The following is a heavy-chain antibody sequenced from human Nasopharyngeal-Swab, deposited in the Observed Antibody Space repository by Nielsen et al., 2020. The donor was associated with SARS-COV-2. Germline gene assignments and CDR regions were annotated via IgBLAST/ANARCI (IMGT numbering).Heavy chain of an antibody. CDR2: ISGSGGST. CDR1: GFTFSSYA. V-gene: IGHV3-23*01. Sequence: GESLKISCAASGFTFSSYAMSWVRQAPGKGLEWVSAISGSGGSTYYADSVKGRFTISRDNSKNTLYLQMNSLRAEDTAVYYCAKGYSGTVFGYYYYYNMDVWGKGTTVTVSS. CDR3: AKGYSGTVFGYYYYYNMDV. D-gene: IGHD2-15*01. J-gene: IGHJ6*03.